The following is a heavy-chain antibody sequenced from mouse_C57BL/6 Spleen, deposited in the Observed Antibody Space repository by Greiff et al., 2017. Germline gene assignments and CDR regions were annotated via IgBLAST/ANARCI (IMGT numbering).Heavy chain of an antibody. J-gene: IGHJ2*01. CDR1: GYSITSGYY. CDR2: ISYDGSN. CDR3: ARDRGINPYFDY. D-gene: IGHD1-1*01. Sequence: DVKLQESGPGLVKPSQSLSLTCSVTGYSITSGYYWNWIRQFPGNKLEWMGYISYDGSNNYNPSLKNRISITRDTSKNQFFLKLNSVTTEDTATYYCARDRGINPYFDYWGQGTTLTVSS. V-gene: IGHV3-6*01.